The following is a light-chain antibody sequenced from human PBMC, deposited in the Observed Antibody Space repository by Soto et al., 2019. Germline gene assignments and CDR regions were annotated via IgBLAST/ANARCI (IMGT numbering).Light chain of an antibody. CDR3: CSYTDIALDVV. CDR1: SSDIGSFSY. J-gene: IGLJ2*01. Sequence: QSALTQPASVSGSPGQSITISCTGASSDIGSFSYVSWYQQHPGKAPKLLIFDVTHRPSGVSDRFSGSKSGNTASLTISGVRPEDEADYYCCSYTDIALDVVFGGGTKLTVL. V-gene: IGLV2-14*01. CDR2: DVT.